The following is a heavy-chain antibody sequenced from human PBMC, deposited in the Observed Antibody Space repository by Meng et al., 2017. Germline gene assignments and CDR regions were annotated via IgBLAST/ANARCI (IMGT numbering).Heavy chain of an antibody. CDR1: GGTFRSYA. CDR3: ARDEDISAAGKLFGDY. J-gene: IGHJ4*02. Sequence: QGQWVQSGAEVKKPGSSVKVSCKASGGTFRSYAISWVRQAPGQGLEWMGRIDPNNDHTQYAQNFQGRVTMTSDTSISTVYMELNGLISDDTAVYFCARDEDISAAGKLFGDYWGQGTLVTVSS. D-gene: IGHD6-13*01. CDR2: IDPNNDHT. V-gene: IGHV1-2*06.